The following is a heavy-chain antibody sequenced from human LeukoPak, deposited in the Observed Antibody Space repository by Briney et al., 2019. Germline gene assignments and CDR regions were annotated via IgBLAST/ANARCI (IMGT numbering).Heavy chain of an antibody. Sequence: SETLSLTCTVSGDSISSSSYYWGWIRQPPGKGLEWIGYIYYSGSTNYNPSLKSRVTISVDTSKNQFSLKLSSVTAADTAVYYCANGGVRVTNYWGQGTLVTVSS. CDR3: ANGGVRVTNY. CDR2: IYYSGST. J-gene: IGHJ4*02. D-gene: IGHD4-17*01. V-gene: IGHV4-61*05. CDR1: GDSISSSSYY.